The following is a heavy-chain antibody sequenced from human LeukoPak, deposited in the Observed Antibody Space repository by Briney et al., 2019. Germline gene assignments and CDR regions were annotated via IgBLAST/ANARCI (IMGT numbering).Heavy chain of an antibody. V-gene: IGHV3-21*01. CDR2: ISSSSTYK. CDR1: GFTFSRYS. D-gene: IGHD3-22*01. J-gene: IGHJ5*02. CDR3: ARDYYDSSGSSWFDP. Sequence: GRSLRLSCAASGFTFSRYSMNWVRQTPGKGLEWVSSISSSSTYKYYADSVKGRFTIYRDNAKNSLYLQMNSLRAADTAMYYCARDYYDSSGSSWFDPWGQGTLVTVSS.